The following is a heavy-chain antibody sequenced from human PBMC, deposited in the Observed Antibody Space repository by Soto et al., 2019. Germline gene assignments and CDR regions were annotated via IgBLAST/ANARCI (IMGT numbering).Heavy chain of an antibody. CDR3: ARGLEWLPTDY. J-gene: IGHJ4*02. Sequence: QVQLQESGPGLVKPSQTLSLTCTVSGGSISSGGYDWSWIRQHPGKGLEWIGYIYYSGSTYYNPSLKSRVTISVDTSKNQFSLKLSSVTAADTAVYYCARGLEWLPTDYWGQGTLVTVSS. V-gene: IGHV4-31*03. CDR2: IYYSGST. D-gene: IGHD5-18*01. CDR1: GGSISSGGYD.